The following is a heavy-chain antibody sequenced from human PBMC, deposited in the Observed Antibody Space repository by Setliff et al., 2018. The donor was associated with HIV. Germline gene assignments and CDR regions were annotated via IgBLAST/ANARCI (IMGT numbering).Heavy chain of an antibody. J-gene: IGHJ6*03. Sequence: GASVKVSCKASGGTFSSYAINWVRQAPGQGLEWMGGIIPILGIANYAQKFQGRVAMTTDTSTSTAYMELRSLRSDDTALYYCARGRSSGWYAGRSYYYYMDVWGKGTTVTVSS. V-gene: IGHV1-69*10. CDR2: IIPILGIA. CDR1: GGTFSSYA. CDR3: ARGRSSGWYAGRSYYYYMDV. D-gene: IGHD6-19*01.